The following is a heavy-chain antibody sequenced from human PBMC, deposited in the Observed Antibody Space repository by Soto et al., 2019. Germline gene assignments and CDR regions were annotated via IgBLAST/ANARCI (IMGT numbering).Heavy chain of an antibody. Sequence: EVQLLESGGGLVQPGGSLRLSCAASGFTFSSYAMSWVRQAPGKGLEWVSAISGSGGSTYYADSVKGRFTISRDNSKNTLYLQMNSLTAEDTAVYYCARVVARSHAFDIWGQGTMVTVSS. CDR1: GFTFSSYA. D-gene: IGHD6-6*01. V-gene: IGHV3-23*01. CDR3: ARVVARSHAFDI. CDR2: ISGSGGST. J-gene: IGHJ3*02.